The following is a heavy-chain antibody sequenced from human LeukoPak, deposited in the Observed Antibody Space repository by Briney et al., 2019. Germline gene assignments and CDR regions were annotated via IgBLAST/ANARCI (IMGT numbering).Heavy chain of an antibody. CDR1: GYTFTDNY. Sequence: ASVKVSCKASGYTFTDNYIHWVRQAPGQGLEWMGWINPRSGSTSYGQKFQGRVTVTRDTSISTAYMELSSLTSDDTAVYYCGRVAYCGSGCYYYFDYWGQGTLVTVSS. CDR2: INPRSGST. V-gene: IGHV1-2*02. J-gene: IGHJ4*02. D-gene: IGHD2-21*02. CDR3: GRVAYCGSGCYYYFDY.